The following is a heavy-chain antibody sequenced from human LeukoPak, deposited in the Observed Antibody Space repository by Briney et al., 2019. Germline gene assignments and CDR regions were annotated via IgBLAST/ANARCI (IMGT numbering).Heavy chain of an antibody. CDR2: IYYSGST. CDR3: ARVDCSSTSCTHSYFDY. CDR1: GGSISSYY. D-gene: IGHD2-2*01. V-gene: IGHV4-59*01. J-gene: IGHJ4*02. Sequence: PSETLSLTCTVSGGSISSYYWSWIRQPPGKGLEWIGYIYYSGSTNYNPSLKSRVTISVDTSKNQFSLKLSSVTAADTAVYYCARVDCSSTSCTHSYFDYWSQGTLVTVSS.